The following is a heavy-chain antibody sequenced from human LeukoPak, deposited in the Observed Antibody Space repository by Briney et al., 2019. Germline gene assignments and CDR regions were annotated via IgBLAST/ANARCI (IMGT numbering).Heavy chain of an antibody. V-gene: IGHV4-4*07. CDR1: GGSISSYY. D-gene: IGHD1-26*01. CDR2: IYTSGST. J-gene: IGHJ3*02. Sequence: SETLSLTCTVSGGSISSYYWSWIRQPAGKGLEWIGRIYTSGSTNYNPSLKSRVTMSVDTSKNQFSLKLSSVTAADTAVYYCAGVLVGAKKGNAFDIWGQGTMVTVSS. CDR3: AGVLVGAKKGNAFDI.